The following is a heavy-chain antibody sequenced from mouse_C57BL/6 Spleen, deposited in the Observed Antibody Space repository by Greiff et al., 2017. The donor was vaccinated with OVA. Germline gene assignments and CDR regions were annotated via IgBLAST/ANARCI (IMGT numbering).Heavy chain of an antibody. Sequence: QVQLQQSGAELARPGASVKMSCKASGYTFTSYTMHWVKQRPGQGLEWIGYINPSSGYTKYNQKFKDKATLTADKSSSTAYMQLSSLTSEDSAVYYCARLGGSSLGAMDDWGQGTSVTVSS. CDR2: INPSSGYT. CDR1: GYTFTSYT. D-gene: IGHD1-1*01. CDR3: ARLGGSSLGAMDD. V-gene: IGHV1-4*01. J-gene: IGHJ4*01.